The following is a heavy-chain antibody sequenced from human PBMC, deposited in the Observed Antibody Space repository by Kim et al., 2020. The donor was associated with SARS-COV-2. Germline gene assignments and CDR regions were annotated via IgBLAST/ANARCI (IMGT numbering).Heavy chain of an antibody. CDR1: GFTVSSNY. V-gene: IGHV3-66*01. J-gene: IGHJ4*02. CDR2: ICSSGST. D-gene: IGHD1-26*01. Sequence: GGSLRLSCAASGFTVSSNYMSWVRQAPGKGLEWVSVICSSGSTDYADSVEGRFTISRDKSKNTLYLQMNSLRGEDTAVYYYATLSWELLPDYWGQGTLVTVSS. CDR3: ATLSWELLPDY.